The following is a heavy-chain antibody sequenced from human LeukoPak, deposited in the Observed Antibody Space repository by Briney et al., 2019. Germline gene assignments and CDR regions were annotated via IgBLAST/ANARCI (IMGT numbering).Heavy chain of an antibody. CDR3: ARRWNYGRNYYIDV. Sequence: SETLSLTCAVYGGSFSNYYWSWIRQTPGKGMGWIGEINDSGRINYNPSLMSRVTVSVDTSKNQFSLRLTSVTATDTAVYYCARRWNYGRNYYIDVWGKGATVSVSS. CDR2: INDSGRI. J-gene: IGHJ6*03. CDR1: GGSFSNYY. V-gene: IGHV4-34*01. D-gene: IGHD1-7*01.